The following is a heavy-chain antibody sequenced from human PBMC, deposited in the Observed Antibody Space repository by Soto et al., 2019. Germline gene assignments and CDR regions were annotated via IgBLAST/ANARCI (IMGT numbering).Heavy chain of an antibody. CDR1: GFTFSSYA. CDR3: AKDPQYIGWFDP. J-gene: IGHJ5*02. V-gene: IGHV3-23*01. Sequence: PVGSLRLSCAASGFTFSSYAMSWVRQAPGKGLEWVSAISGSGGSTYYADSVKGRFTISRDNSKNTLYLQMNSLRAEDTAVYYCAKDPQYIGWFDPWGQGTLVTVSS. CDR2: ISGSGGST. D-gene: IGHD1-1*01.